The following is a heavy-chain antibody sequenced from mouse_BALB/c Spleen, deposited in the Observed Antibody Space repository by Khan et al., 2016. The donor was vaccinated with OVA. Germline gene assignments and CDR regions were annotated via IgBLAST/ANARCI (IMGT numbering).Heavy chain of an antibody. J-gene: IGHJ4*01. V-gene: IGHV3-2*02. CDR3: ASELGRYYALDY. CDR2: ISYSGST. CDR1: GYSITSDYA. D-gene: IGHD4-1*01. Sequence: EVQLQESGPGLVKPSQSLSLTCTVTGYSITSDYAWNWIRQFPGNKLEWMGYISYSGSTTYNPSLKSRISITRDTSKDQFFLQLKSVTSEDTAQYYCASELGRYYALDYWGQGTSVTVSS.